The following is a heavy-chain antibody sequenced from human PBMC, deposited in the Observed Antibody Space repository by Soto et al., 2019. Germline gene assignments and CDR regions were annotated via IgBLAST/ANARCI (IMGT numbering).Heavy chain of an antibody. D-gene: IGHD3-22*01. CDR3: SYSYYDSSGYLFDY. J-gene: IGHJ4*02. V-gene: IGHV1-69*13. CDR1: GGTFSSYA. Sequence: SVKVSCKASGGTFSSYAISWVRQAPGQGLEWMGGIIPIFGTANYAQKFQGRVTITADESTSTAYMELSSLRSEDTAVYYCSYSYYDSSGYLFDYWGQGTLVTVS. CDR2: IIPIFGTA.